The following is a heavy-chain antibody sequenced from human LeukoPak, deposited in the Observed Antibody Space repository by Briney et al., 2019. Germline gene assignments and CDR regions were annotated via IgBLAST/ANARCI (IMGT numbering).Heavy chain of an antibody. CDR1: GFTFSSYW. Sequence: PGGSLRLSCAASGFTFSSYWMHWVRQAPGKGLVWVSRINSDGSSTSYADSVKGRFTISRDNAKNTLYLQMNSLRAEDTAVHYCARERVVVTAIEDCYYGMDVWGQGTTVTVSS. V-gene: IGHV3-74*01. CDR2: INSDGSST. D-gene: IGHD2-21*02. J-gene: IGHJ6*02. CDR3: ARERVVVTAIEDCYYGMDV.